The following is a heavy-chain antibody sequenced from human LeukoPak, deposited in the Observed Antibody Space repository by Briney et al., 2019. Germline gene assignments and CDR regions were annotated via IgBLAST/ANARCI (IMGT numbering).Heavy chain of an antibody. CDR1: GVSISSSSYC. CDR2: ICYSGST. J-gene: IGHJ4*02. V-gene: IGHV4-39*01. D-gene: IGHD4-17*01. CDR3: ARTTVTTGGFDY. Sequence: SETLSLTCTVSGVSISSSSYCWGWIRQPPGKGLEWIGSICYSGSTFYNPSLKSRVTLSVDTSKNQFSLELSSVTAADTALYYCARTTVTTGGFDYWGQGTLVTVSS.